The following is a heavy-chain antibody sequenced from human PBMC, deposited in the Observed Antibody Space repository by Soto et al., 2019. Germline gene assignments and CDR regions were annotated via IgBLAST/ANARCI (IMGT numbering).Heavy chain of an antibody. CDR3: VKDILPGGAGY. CDR1: GFTLNDRA. D-gene: IGHD3-10*01. V-gene: IGHV3-9*01. Sequence: EVKMVESGGGLVQPGGSLRLTCIASGFTLNDRAMHWVRQAPGRGLEWVSGIYWSSGGVGYADSVKGRFTVSRDNAKNSLYLQMNNLRPEDTAFYYCVKDILPGGAGYWAQGILVTVSS. CDR2: IYWSSGGV. J-gene: IGHJ4*02.